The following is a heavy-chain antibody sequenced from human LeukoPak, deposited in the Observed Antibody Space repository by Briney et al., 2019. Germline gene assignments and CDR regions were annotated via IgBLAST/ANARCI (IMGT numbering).Heavy chain of an antibody. J-gene: IGHJ1*01. V-gene: IGHV3-7*01. CDR3: ARDESGSAWYRQYFHH. D-gene: IGHD6-19*01. CDR2: IKGNGREK. CDR1: GFDFSNTW. Sequence: GGSLRLSCAASGFDFSNTWMTWVRQGPEKGLEWVAIIKGNGREKYYVDSVKGRFTISRDNAKNSLYLQMDSLRAEDTAVYYCARDESGSAWYRQYFHHWGQGTLVTVSS.